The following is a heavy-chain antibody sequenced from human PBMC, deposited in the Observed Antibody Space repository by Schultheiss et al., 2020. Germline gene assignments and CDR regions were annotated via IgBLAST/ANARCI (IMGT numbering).Heavy chain of an antibody. CDR1: GYTFTSYG. CDR2: INPSGGST. V-gene: IGHV1-46*01. Sequence: VKVSCKASGYTFTSYGISWVRQAPGQGLEWMGIINPSGGSTSYAQKFQGRVTMTRDTSTSTAYMELSSLRSEDTAVYYCAREEATIWYYYYGMDVWGKGTLVTVS. CDR3: AREEATIWYYYYGMDV. D-gene: IGHD5-12*01. J-gene: IGHJ6*04.